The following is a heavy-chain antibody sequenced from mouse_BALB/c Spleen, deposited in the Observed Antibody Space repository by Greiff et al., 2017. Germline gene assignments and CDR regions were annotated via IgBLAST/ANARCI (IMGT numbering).Heavy chain of an antibody. Sequence: VQLQQSGAELVRPGASVTLSCKASGYTFTDYEMHWVKQTPVHGLEWIGAIDPETGGTAYNQKFKGKATLTADKSSSTAYMELRSLTSEDSAVYYCTRNGNYSYYAMDYWGQGTSVTVSS. CDR2: IDPETGGT. CDR3: TRNGNYSYYAMDY. J-gene: IGHJ4*01. CDR1: GYTFTDYE. V-gene: IGHV1-15*01. D-gene: IGHD2-1*01.